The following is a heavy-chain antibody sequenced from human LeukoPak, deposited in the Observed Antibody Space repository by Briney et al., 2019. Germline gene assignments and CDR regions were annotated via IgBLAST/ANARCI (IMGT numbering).Heavy chain of an antibody. Sequence: GRSLRLSCAASGFTFSSYAMHWVRQAPGKGLEWVAVISYDGSNKYYADSVKGRFTISRDNSKNTLYLQMNSLRAEDTAVYYCARDYPSYGGNDLGYWGQGTLVTVSS. CDR2: ISYDGSNK. CDR1: GFTFSSYA. J-gene: IGHJ4*02. V-gene: IGHV3-30*04. CDR3: ARDYPSYGGNDLGY. D-gene: IGHD4-23*01.